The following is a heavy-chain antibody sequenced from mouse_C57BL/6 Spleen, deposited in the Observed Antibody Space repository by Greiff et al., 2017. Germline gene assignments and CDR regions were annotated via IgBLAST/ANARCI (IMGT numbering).Heavy chain of an antibody. CDR1: GYSITSGYY. J-gene: IGHJ4*01. V-gene: IGHV3-6*01. Sequence: ESGPGLVKPSQSLSLTCSVTGYSITSGYYCNWIRQFPGNQLECMGYISYDGSNNYNPSLKNRISITRDTTKNQFFLKLNAVTTEDTATYYCARGDGLRRDYWGQGTSVTVSS. D-gene: IGHD2-4*01. CDR2: ISYDGSN. CDR3: ARGDGLRRDY.